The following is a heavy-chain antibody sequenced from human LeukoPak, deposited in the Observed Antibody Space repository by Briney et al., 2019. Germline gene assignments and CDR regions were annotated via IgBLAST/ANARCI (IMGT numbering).Heavy chain of an antibody. CDR2: INPNSGGT. V-gene: IGHV1-2*02. Sequence: ASVKVSCKASGYTFTGYYMHWVRQAPGQGLGWMGWINPNSGGTNYAQKFQGRVTMTRDTSISTAYMELSRLRSDDTAVYYCASDIGYCSSTSCLPNAFDIWGQGTMVTVSS. D-gene: IGHD2-2*01. CDR3: ASDIGYCSSTSCLPNAFDI. J-gene: IGHJ3*02. CDR1: GYTFTGYY.